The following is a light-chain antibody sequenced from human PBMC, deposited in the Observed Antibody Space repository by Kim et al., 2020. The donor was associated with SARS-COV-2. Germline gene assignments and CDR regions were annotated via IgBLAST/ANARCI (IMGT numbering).Light chain of an antibody. CDR3: QSRDTSGVL. CDR2: GKD. V-gene: IGLV3-19*01. CDR1: SLRTYY. Sequence: SSELTQDPAVSVALGQTVRITCQGDSLRTYYASWYQQRPGQAPVLVIYGKDNRPSGIPDRFSGSTSGNTASLTITGAQSEDEADYYCQSRDTSGVLFGGGTQLTVL. J-gene: IGLJ2*01.